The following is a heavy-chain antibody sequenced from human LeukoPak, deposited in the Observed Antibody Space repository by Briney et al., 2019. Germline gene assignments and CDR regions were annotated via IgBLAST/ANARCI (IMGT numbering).Heavy chain of an antibody. J-gene: IGHJ4*02. Sequence: SKTLSLTCAVSGGSINSGSYGWSWIRQPPGKGLEWIGYIYRSGSTLYNPSLKSRVSITIDKSKNQFSLKLNSVTAADTAFYFCARGGGFYGSGTTHFDYWGQGALVTVSS. CDR2: IYRSGST. CDR1: GGSINSGSYG. V-gene: IGHV4-30-2*01. D-gene: IGHD3-10*01. CDR3: ARGGGFYGSGTTHFDY.